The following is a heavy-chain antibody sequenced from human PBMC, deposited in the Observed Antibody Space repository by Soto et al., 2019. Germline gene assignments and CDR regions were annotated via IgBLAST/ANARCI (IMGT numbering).Heavy chain of an antibody. V-gene: IGHV1-69*12. CDR2: IIPIFGTA. J-gene: IGHJ5*02. CDR1: GGTFSSYA. CDR3: ARDRGPSSGYYPYWFDP. Sequence: QVQLVQSGAEVKKPGSSVKVSCKASGGTFSSYAITWVRQAPGQGLEWMGGIIPIFGTANYAQKFQGRVTITADESPSTAYMELSRLRSEDTAVYYCARDRGPSSGYYPYWFDPWGQGTLVTVSS. D-gene: IGHD3-22*01.